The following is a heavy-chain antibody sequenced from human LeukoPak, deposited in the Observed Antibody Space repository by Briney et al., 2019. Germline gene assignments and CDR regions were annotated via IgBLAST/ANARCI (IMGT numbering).Heavy chain of an antibody. J-gene: IGHJ4*02. CDR2: IKQDGSEK. CDR3: GRGGKVEQLVLAR. Sequence: PGGSLRLSCAAFGFTFSSYGMHWVRQAPGKGLEWVANIKQDGSEKYYVDSVKGRFTISRDNAKNTLYLQMNSLRAEDTAVYYCGRGGKVEQLVLARWGQGSLVTVSS. V-gene: IGHV3-7*01. D-gene: IGHD6-13*01. CDR1: GFTFSSYG.